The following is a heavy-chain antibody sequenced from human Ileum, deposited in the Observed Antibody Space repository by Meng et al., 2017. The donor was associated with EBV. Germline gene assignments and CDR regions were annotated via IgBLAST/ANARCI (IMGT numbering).Heavy chain of an antibody. J-gene: IGHJ4*02. CDR2: IYYSGST. CDR3: ARGGWSLDY. D-gene: IGHD2-15*01. Sequence: QVQLQGSGPGLVKPSETLSFTCTVSGGSISSYYWSWIRQPPGKGLEWIGYIYYSGSTNYNPSLKSRVTISVDTSKNQFSLNLSSVTAADTAVYYCARGGWSLDYWGQGTLVTVSS. CDR1: GGSISSYY. V-gene: IGHV4-59*08.